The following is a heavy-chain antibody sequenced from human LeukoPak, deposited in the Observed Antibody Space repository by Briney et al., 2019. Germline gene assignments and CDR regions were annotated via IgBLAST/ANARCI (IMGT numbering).Heavy chain of an antibody. CDR3: ARGRSPIYSSGIRRLLGY. Sequence: SETLSLTCAVYGGSFSGYYWSWIRQPPGKGLEWIGEINHSGSTNYNPSLKSRVTISVDTSKNRFSLKLSSVTAADTAVYYCARGRSPIYSSGIRRLLGYWGQGTLVTVSS. V-gene: IGHV4-34*01. CDR2: INHSGST. D-gene: IGHD3-22*01. CDR1: GGSFSGYY. J-gene: IGHJ4*02.